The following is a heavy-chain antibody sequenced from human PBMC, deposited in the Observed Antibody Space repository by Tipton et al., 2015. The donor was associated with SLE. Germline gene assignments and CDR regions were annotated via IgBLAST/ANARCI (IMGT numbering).Heavy chain of an antibody. CDR2: IYSGGST. CDR3: ARIWTGNDAFDI. J-gene: IGHJ3*02. V-gene: IGHV3-66*02. CDR1: GFTFSSYA. Sequence: SLRLSCAASGFTFSSYAMHWVRQAPGKGLEWVSVIYSGGSTYYADSVKGRFTISRDNSKNTLYLQMNSLRAEDTAVYYCARIWTGNDAFDIWGQGTMVTVSS. D-gene: IGHD3/OR15-3a*01.